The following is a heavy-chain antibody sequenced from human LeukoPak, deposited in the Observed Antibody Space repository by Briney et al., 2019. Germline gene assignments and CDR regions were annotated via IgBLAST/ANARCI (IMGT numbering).Heavy chain of an antibody. CDR2: IIPIFGTA. V-gene: IGHV1-69*13. CDR1: GGTISSYA. CDR3: ARGTDYGEYYFDY. Sequence: SVKVSCKASGGTISSYAISWVRQAPGQGLEWMGGIIPIFGTANYAQKFQGRVTITADESTSTAYMELSGLRSEDTAVYYCARGTDYGEYYFDYWGQGTLVTVSS. J-gene: IGHJ4*02. D-gene: IGHD4-17*01.